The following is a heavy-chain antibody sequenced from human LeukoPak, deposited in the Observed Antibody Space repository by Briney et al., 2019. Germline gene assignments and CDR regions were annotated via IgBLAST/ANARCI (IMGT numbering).Heavy chain of an antibody. V-gene: IGHV1-2*02. D-gene: IGHD3-10*01. CDR3: ARLDYYGSGSQLN. J-gene: IGHJ4*02. CDR1: GYTFTDYF. CDR2: ISPNSGAT. Sequence: GASVKVSCKTSGYTFTDYFIPWMRQAPGQGLEWMGWISPNSGATDYAQNFQGRVTMTRDTSISTAYMELSRLRSDDTAVYYCARLDYYGSGSQLNWGQGALVTVSS.